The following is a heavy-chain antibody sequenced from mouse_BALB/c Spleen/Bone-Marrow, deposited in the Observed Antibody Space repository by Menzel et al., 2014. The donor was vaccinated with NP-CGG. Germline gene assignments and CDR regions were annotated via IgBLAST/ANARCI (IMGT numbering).Heavy chain of an antibody. CDR2: IWADGST. CDR3: ARDYDYVSWFAY. CDR1: GFSLTSYG. Sequence: VQGVESGPGLVAPSQSLSITCTVSGFSLTSYGVHWARQPPGKGLEWLGVIWADGSTNYNSALMSRLSISKDNSKSQVFLKMNSLQTDDTAMYYCARDYDYVSWFAYWGQGTLVTVSA. V-gene: IGHV2-9*02. D-gene: IGHD2-4*01. J-gene: IGHJ3*01.